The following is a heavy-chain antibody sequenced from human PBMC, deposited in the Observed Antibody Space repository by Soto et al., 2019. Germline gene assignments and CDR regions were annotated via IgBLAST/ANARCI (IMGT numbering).Heavy chain of an antibody. D-gene: IGHD2-15*01. J-gene: IGHJ6*02. V-gene: IGHV1-2*04. CDR1: GYTFTGYY. Sequence: QVQLVQSGAEVKKPGASVKVSCKASGYTFTGYYMHWVRQAPGQGLEWMGWINPNSGGTNYAQKFQDWVTMTRDTSISTAYMELSRLRSDDTAVYYCAREGPGYCSGGSCYHYYGMDVWGQGTTVTVSS. CDR3: AREGPGYCSGGSCYHYYGMDV. CDR2: INPNSGGT.